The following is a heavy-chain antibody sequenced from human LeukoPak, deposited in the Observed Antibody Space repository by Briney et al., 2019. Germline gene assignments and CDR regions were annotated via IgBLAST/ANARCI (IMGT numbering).Heavy chain of an antibody. J-gene: IGHJ5*02. CDR3: ARDHLNWNDEGNWFDP. Sequence: GGSLRLSCAASGFTFSSYAMHWVRQAPGKGLEWVAVISYDGSNKYYADSVKGRFTISRDNSKNTLYLQMNSLRAEDTAVYYCARDHLNWNDEGNWFDPWGQGTLVTVSS. CDR1: GFTFSSYA. CDR2: ISYDGSNK. D-gene: IGHD1-20*01. V-gene: IGHV3-30-3*01.